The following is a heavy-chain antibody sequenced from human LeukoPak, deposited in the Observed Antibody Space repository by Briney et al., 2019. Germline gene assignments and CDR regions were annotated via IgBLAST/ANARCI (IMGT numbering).Heavy chain of an antibody. J-gene: IGHJ5*02. Sequence: GRSLRLSCAASGFTFSTYGMHWVRQAPGKGLEWVAVISYDGSNKYCADSVKGRFTISRDNSKNTLYLQMNSLRAEDTAVYYCAKEGIGKLLWVHNWFDPWGQGTLVTVSS. CDR2: ISYDGSNK. CDR1: GFTFSTYG. V-gene: IGHV3-30*18. D-gene: IGHD3-10*01. CDR3: AKEGIGKLLWVHNWFDP.